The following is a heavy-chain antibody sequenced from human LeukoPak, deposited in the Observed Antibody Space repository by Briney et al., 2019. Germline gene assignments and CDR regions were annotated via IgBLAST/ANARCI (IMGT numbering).Heavy chain of an antibody. V-gene: IGHV1-3*03. D-gene: IGHD6-19*01. Sequence: GASVKVSCKASGYTFTDYALHWVPQAPGQSREWRGWITTGRGETVYSQELQRRITFTRDTSASTVYMDLSDLRFEDTAVYYCARGGKQWRGGNYFDSWGQGTLVAVSS. CDR2: ITTGRGET. CDR3: ARGGKQWRGGNYFDS. CDR1: GYTFTDYA. J-gene: IGHJ4*02.